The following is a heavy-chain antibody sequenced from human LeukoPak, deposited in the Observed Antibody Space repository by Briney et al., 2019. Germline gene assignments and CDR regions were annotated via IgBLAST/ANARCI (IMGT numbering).Heavy chain of an antibody. V-gene: IGHV4-4*07. D-gene: IGHD3-3*01. CDR3: ARIFDRDI. Sequence: SETLSLTCTVSGGPTRNSYWSWVRHSAGTGMQWIGRIHGTLGSTNRNPSLKSRVVMSLDTSSNQFSLRLSAMSAADTATYYCARIFDRDIWGQGTLVTVSP. J-gene: IGHJ3*02. CDR2: IHGTLGST. CDR1: GGPTRNSY.